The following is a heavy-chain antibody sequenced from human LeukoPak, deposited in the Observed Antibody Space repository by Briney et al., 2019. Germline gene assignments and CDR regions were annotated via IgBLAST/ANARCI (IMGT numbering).Heavy chain of an antibody. D-gene: IGHD3-22*01. J-gene: IGHJ4*02. CDR1: GFTFSSYA. CDR3: ARERENYYDSSGLGY. V-gene: IGHV3-30-3*01. CDR2: ISYDGSNK. Sequence: GRSLRLSCAASGFTFSSYAMHWVRQAPGKGLEWVAVISYDGSNKYYADSVKGRFTISRDSSKNTLYLQMNSLRAEDTAVYYCARERENYYDSSGLGYWGQGTLVNVSS.